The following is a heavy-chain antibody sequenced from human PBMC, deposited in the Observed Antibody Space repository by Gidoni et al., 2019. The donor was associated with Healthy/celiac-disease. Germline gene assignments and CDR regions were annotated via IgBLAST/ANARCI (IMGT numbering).Heavy chain of an antibody. J-gene: IGHJ6*02. D-gene: IGHD6-19*01. CDR3: ARAAVANYYYYGMDV. CDR1: GGTFRSYA. CDR2: IIPIFGTA. Sequence: QVQLVQSVAEVKKPGSSVKVSCKASGGTFRSYAISWVRQAPGQGLEWMGGIIPIFGTANYAQKFQGRVTITADESTSTAYMELSSLRSEDTAVYYCARAAVANYYYYGMDVWGQGTTVTVSS. V-gene: IGHV1-69*12.